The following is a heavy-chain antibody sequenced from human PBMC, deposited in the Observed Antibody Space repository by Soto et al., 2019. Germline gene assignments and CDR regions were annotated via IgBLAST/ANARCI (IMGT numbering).Heavy chain of an antibody. J-gene: IGHJ4*02. CDR3: ARVGYSSGWYKENYYFDY. D-gene: IGHD6-19*01. Sequence: EVQPVETGGGLIQPGGSLRLSCAASGFTVSSNYMSWVRQAPGKGLEWVSVIYSGGSTYYADSVKGRFTISRDNSKNTLYLQMNSLRAEDTAVYYCARVGYSSGWYKENYYFDYWGQGTLVTVSS. CDR1: GFTVSSNY. CDR2: IYSGGST. V-gene: IGHV3-53*02.